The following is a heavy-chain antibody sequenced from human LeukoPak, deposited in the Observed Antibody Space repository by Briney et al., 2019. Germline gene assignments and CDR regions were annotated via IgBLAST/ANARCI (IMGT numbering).Heavy chain of an antibody. D-gene: IGHD3-10*01. CDR1: GGSISSYY. CDR2: IYYRGST. V-gene: IGHV4-59*08. CDR3: AREGYYGAGSYQEEPYFDY. J-gene: IGHJ4*03. Sequence: PSETLSLTCTVAGGSISSYYWGWIRPPPGGRRGWIGYIYYRGSTNYHTSIKSRVTISVDTSKNQFSLKLSSVTAADTGVYYCAREGYYGAGSYQEEPYFDYWGQGTLVTVSS.